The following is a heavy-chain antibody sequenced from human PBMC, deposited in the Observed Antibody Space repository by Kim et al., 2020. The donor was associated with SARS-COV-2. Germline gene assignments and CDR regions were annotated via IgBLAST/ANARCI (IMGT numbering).Heavy chain of an antibody. V-gene: IGHV3-30-3*01. D-gene: IGHD3-22*01. CDR1: GFTFSSYA. CDR3: ARDFITQYFDY. Sequence: GGSLRLSCAASGFTFSSYAMHWVRQAPGKGLEWVAVISYDGSNKYYADSVKGRFTISRDNSKNTLYLQMNSLRAEDTAVYYCARDFITQYFDYWGQGTLVTVSS. CDR2: ISYDGSNK. J-gene: IGHJ4*02.